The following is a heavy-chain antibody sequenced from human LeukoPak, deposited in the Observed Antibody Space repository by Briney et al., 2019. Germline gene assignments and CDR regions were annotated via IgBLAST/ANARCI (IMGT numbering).Heavy chain of an antibody. D-gene: IGHD4-17*01. Sequence: AGSLRLSCAASGFTFSNYDMHWVRQPPGKGLEWVAVIWYDGSNKYYADSVKGRFTISRDNSKSPLYLQMNSLRAEDTAVYYCARNYGDYVDYYYYGMDVWGQGTTVTVSS. CDR3: ARNYGDYVDYYYYGMDV. V-gene: IGHV3-33*01. CDR2: IWYDGSNK. J-gene: IGHJ6*02. CDR1: GFTFSNYD.